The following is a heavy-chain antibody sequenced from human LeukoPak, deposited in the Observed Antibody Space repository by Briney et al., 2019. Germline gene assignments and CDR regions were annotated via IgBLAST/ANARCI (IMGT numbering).Heavy chain of an antibody. CDR2: IYHSGST. CDR1: GGSISNSNW. Sequence: PSETLSLTCAVSGGSISNSNWWNWVRQPPGKGLEWIGEIYHSGSTNYSPSLKSRVTISVDKSKNQFSLRLSSVTAADSAVYYCARAGSGWLFDIWGQGTMVTVSS. D-gene: IGHD6-19*01. J-gene: IGHJ3*02. CDR3: ARAGSGWLFDI. V-gene: IGHV4-4*02.